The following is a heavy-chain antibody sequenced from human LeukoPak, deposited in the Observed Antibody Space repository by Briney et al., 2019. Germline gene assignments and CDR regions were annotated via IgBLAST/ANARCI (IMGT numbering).Heavy chain of an antibody. V-gene: IGHV3-73*01. Sequence: PGGSLRLSCAASGFTFSGSAMHWVRQASGKGLEWVGRIRSKANSYATAYAASVKGRFTISRDDSKNTADLQMNSLKTEDTAVYYCTRLMVQGVNAFDIWGQGTMVTVSS. D-gene: IGHD3-10*01. CDR1: GFTFSGSA. CDR2: IRSKANSYAT. J-gene: IGHJ3*02. CDR3: TRLMVQGVNAFDI.